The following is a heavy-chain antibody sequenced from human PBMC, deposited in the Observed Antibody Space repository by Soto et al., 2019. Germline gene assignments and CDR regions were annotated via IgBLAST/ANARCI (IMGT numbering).Heavy chain of an antibody. V-gene: IGHV1-3*01. CDR2: INAGNGNT. Sequence: ASVKVSCKASGYTFTSYAMHWVRQAPGQRLEWMGWINAGNGNTKYSQKFQGRVTITRDTSASTAYMELSSLRSEDTAVYYCAGVLGYFGSGSYYNYYSYGMDVWGQGTTVTSP. J-gene: IGHJ6*02. CDR1: GYTFTSYA. CDR3: AGVLGYFGSGSYYNYYSYGMDV. D-gene: IGHD3-10*01.